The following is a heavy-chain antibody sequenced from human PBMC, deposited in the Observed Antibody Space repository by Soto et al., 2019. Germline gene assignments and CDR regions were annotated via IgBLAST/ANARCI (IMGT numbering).Heavy chain of an antibody. V-gene: IGHV4-4*02. CDR3: ARAYRGYDAYYYYYMDV. CDR1: SGSISSSNW. D-gene: IGHD5-12*01. Sequence: SETLSLTCAVSSGSISSSNWWSWVRQPPGKGLEWIGEIYHSGSTNYNPSLKSRVTISVDKSKNQFSLKLSSVTAADTAVYYCARAYRGYDAYYYYYMDVWGKGTTVTVSS. J-gene: IGHJ6*03. CDR2: IYHSGST.